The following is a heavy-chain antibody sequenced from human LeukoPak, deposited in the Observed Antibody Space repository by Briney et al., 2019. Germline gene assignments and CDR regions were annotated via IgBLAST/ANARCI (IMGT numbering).Heavy chain of an antibody. D-gene: IGHD3-16*01. Sequence: QPGGSLRLSCAASGFTFSSYAMSWVRQAPGKGLEWVSAIRANGGSTDYADSVKGRFTISRDNSKNTLYLQMNSLRAEDTAVYYCANGGTVNVDYWGQGTLVTVSS. CDR3: ANGGTVNVDY. V-gene: IGHV3-23*01. J-gene: IGHJ4*02. CDR1: GFTFSSYA. CDR2: IRANGGST.